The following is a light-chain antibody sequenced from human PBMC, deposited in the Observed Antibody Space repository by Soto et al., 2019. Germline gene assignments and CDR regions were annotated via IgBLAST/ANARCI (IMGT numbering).Light chain of an antibody. V-gene: IGLV2-14*03. CDR3: SSYTTSTTQV. Sequence: QSALTQPASVSGSPGQSIAISCTGTSSDVGAYNYVSWYQHQPGKAPKLIIFDVSNRPSGVSTRFSGSKSGDTASLTISGLQDEDEADYYCSSYTTSTTQVFGGGTKLTVL. CDR2: DVS. CDR1: SSDVGAYNY. J-gene: IGLJ2*01.